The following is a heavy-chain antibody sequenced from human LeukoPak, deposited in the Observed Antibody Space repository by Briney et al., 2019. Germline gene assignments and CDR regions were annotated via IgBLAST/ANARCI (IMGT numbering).Heavy chain of an antibody. D-gene: IGHD3-22*01. CDR1: GGSISSHY. CDR2: IYYSGST. CDR3: ARTYYDSSGYYLDY. V-gene: IGHV4-59*11. Sequence: PSETLSLTCTVSGGSISSHYWSWIRQPPGKGLEWIGYIYYSGSTNYNPSLKSRVTISVDTSKNQFSLKLSSVTAADTAVYYCARTYYDSSGYYLDYWGQGTLVTVSS. J-gene: IGHJ4*02.